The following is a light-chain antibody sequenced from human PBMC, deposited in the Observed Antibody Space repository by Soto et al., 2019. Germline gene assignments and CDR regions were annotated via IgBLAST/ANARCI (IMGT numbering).Light chain of an antibody. CDR3: SSYTSSSTLVV. J-gene: IGLJ2*01. Sequence: QSVLTQPASVSGSPGQSITISCTGTNSDVGGYNYVSWYQQHPGKAPKLMIYDVSNRPSGFSNRFSGSKSGNTASLTISGLQAEDEADYYCSSYTSSSTLVVFGGGTKLTVL. V-gene: IGLV2-14*01. CDR1: NSDVGGYNY. CDR2: DVS.